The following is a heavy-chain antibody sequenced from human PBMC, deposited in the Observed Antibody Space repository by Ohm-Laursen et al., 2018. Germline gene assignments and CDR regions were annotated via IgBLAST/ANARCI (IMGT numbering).Heavy chain of an antibody. Sequence: SLRLSCSAAGFTFDDYAMHWVRQAPGKGLERVSGISWNSGSIGYADSVKGRFTISRDNAKNSLYLQMNSLRAEDTTLYYCAKDKAAGSHAHWYFDLWGRGTLVTVSS. CDR3: AKDKAAGSHAHWYFDL. CDR2: ISWNSGSI. V-gene: IGHV3-9*01. J-gene: IGHJ2*01. CDR1: GFTFDDYA. D-gene: IGHD6-25*01.